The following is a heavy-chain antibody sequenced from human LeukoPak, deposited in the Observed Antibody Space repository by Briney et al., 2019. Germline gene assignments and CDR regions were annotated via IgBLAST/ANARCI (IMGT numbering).Heavy chain of an antibody. CDR2: ISYDGSNK. Sequence: PPGGSLRLSCAASGFTFSSYGMHWVRQAPGKGLEWVAVISYDGSNKYYADSVKGRFTISRDNSKNTLYLQTNSLRAEDTAVYYCAKSDGYGSRPGAFDIWGQGTMVTVSS. D-gene: IGHD3-10*01. V-gene: IGHV3-30*18. CDR1: GFTFSSYG. CDR3: AKSDGYGSRPGAFDI. J-gene: IGHJ3*02.